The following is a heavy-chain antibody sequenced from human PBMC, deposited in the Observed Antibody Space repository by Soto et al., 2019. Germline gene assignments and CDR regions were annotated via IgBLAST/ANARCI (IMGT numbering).Heavy chain of an antibody. D-gene: IGHD2-21*01. CDR3: AHAYGGTGWPNDAFDV. CDR2: IYWDDDT. CDR1: GFSLSADGVG. J-gene: IGHJ3*01. V-gene: IGHV2-5*02. Sequence: ITLKESGPTLVKPTQTLTLTCSFSGFSLSADGVGVGWIRQPPGKALEWLALIYWDDDTRYRPSLKSRLTITKDPSQNQVVLTMTNMDPVDTATYYCAHAYGGTGWPNDAFDVWGQGTVVTVSS.